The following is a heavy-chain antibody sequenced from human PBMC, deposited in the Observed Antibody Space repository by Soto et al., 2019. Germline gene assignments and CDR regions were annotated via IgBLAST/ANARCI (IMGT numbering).Heavy chain of an antibody. CDR1: GGSITRVGYY. CDR3: ARDPAP. V-gene: IGHV4-31*03. J-gene: IGHJ5*02. CDR2: IYNSGTT. Sequence: LSLTCTVSGGSITRVGYYWSWIRQHPGKGLEWIGYIYNSGTTYYNPSLKSRVTISVDTSKNQFFLKLTSVTAADTAVYYCARDPAPWGQGTLVT.